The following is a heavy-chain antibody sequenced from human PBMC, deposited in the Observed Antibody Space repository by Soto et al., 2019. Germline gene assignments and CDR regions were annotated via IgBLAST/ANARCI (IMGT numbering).Heavy chain of an antibody. CDR3: ARDCLLQAEDGIRDSVPVSAFLLNRSSDL. D-gene: IGHD3-9*01. V-gene: IGHV3-30-3*01. J-gene: IGHJ2*01. Sequence: GKGLEWVAVISYDGSNKYYADSVKGRFTISRDNSKNTLYLQMNSLRTEDTAVYYCARDCLLQAEDGIRDSVPVSAFLLNRSSDL. CDR2: ISYDGSNK.